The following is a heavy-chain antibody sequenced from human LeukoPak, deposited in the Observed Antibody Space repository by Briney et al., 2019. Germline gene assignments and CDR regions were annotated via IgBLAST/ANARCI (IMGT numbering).Heavy chain of an antibody. CDR1: GFTFSSCE. CDR2: ISYSGSTI. V-gene: IGHV3-48*03. Sequence: GGSLRLSCAASGFTFSSCEINWVRQAPGKGLEWVSYISYSGSTIYYADSAKGRFTISRDNAKNSLYLQMNSLRAEDTAVYYCARRVVVVGATPNGAFDIWGQGTMVTVSS. J-gene: IGHJ3*02. CDR3: ARRVVVVGATPNGAFDI. D-gene: IGHD2-15*01.